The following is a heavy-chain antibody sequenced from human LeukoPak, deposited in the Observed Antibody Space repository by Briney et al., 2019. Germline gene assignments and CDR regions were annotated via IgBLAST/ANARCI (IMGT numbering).Heavy chain of an antibody. Sequence: ASVKVSCKASGYTFTTYGISWVRQAPGQGLEWIGWISAYNGNTNYAQKLQGRVTMTTDTSTSTVYMELRSLRSDDTAVFYCARGSNGDYVVWGQGTLVTVSS. D-gene: IGHD4-17*01. CDR2: ISAYNGNT. CDR1: GYTFTTYG. CDR3: ARGSNGDYVV. V-gene: IGHV1-18*01. J-gene: IGHJ4*02.